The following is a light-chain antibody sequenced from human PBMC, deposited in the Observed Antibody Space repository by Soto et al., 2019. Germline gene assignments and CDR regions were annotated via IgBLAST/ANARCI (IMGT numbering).Light chain of an antibody. J-gene: IGKJ4*01. CDR2: GAS. CDR3: QQYGSSPLT. Sequence: EIVLTQSPGPLSLSPGERATLSCRASQSVSSSYLAWYQQKPGQAPRLLIYGASSRATGIPYRFSGSGSGTDFTLTISRLEPEDVAVYYCQQYGSSPLTFGGGTKVEIK. CDR1: QSVSSSY. V-gene: IGKV3-20*01.